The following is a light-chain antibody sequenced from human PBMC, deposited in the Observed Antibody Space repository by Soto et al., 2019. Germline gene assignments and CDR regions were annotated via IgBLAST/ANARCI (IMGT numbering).Light chain of an antibody. J-gene: IGKJ4*01. Sequence: EIVMTQSPATLSVSPGERATLSCRASQSVSSNLAWYQQNPGQAPRLLIYGASTRATGIPARFSGSGSGTEFTLIIRSLQSEDFAVYYCQQYNNWPPVTFGGGTKVEIK. CDR2: GAS. V-gene: IGKV3-15*01. CDR3: QQYNNWPPVT. CDR1: QSVSSN.